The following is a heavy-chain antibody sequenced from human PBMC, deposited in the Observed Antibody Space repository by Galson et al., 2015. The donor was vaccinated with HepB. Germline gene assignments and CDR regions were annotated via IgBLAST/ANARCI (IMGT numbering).Heavy chain of an antibody. V-gene: IGHV3-30*18. CDR3: AKGRGYYYYYYGMDV. CDR2: ISYDGSNK. Sequence: SLRLSCAASGFTFSSYGMHWARQAPGKGLEWVAVISYDGSNKYYADSVKGRFTISRDNSKNTLYLQMSSLRAEDTAVYYCAKGRGYYYYYYGMDVWGQGTTFTVSS. D-gene: IGHD3-10*01. CDR1: GFTFSSYG. J-gene: IGHJ6*02.